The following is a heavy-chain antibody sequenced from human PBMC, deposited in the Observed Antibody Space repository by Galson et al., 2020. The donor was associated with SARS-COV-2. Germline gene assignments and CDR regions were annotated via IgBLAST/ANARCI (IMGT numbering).Heavy chain of an antibody. CDR2: VSAYNGDT. J-gene: IGHJ4*02. CDR3: ARILSSCIDY. V-gene: IGHV1-18*04. D-gene: IGHD3-9*01. CDR1: RYSFTNYG. Sequence: ASVKVSCKASRYSFTNYGITWVRRAPGQGPEWMGWVSAYNGDTKYAQKFQGRVTLTTDTSTTTAYMELRSLRSDDTAIYYCARILSSCIDYWGQGTLVTVSS.